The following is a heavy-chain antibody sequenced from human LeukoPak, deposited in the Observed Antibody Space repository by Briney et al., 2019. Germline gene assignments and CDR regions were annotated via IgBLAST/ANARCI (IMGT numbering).Heavy chain of an antibody. CDR2: ISGSGGST. V-gene: IGHV3-23*01. J-gene: IGHJ3*02. CDR1: GFTFSSYA. D-gene: IGHD3-22*01. CDR3: AKSPNYDSSGYYPDAFDI. Sequence: PGGSLRLSCAASGFTFSSYAMSWVRQAPGEGLEWVSAISGSGGSTYYADSVKGRFTISRDNSKNTLYLQMNSLRAEDMAVYYCAKSPNYDSSGYYPDAFDIWGQGTMVTVSS.